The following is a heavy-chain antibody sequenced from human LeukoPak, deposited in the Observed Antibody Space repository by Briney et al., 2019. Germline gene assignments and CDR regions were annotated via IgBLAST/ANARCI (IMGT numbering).Heavy chain of an antibody. CDR3: ARAALRWFGDPGLDY. Sequence: SETLSLTCAVYGGSFSGYYWSWIRQPPGKGLEWIGEINHSGSTNYNPSLKSRDTISVDTSKNQFSLKLSSVTAADTAVYYCARAALRWFGDPGLDYWGQGTLVTVSS. J-gene: IGHJ4*02. CDR2: INHSGST. V-gene: IGHV4-34*01. D-gene: IGHD3-10*01. CDR1: GGSFSGYY.